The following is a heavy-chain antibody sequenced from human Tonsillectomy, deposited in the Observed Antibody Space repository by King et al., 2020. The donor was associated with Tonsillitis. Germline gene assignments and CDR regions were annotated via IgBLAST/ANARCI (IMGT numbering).Heavy chain of an antibody. V-gene: IGHV3-74*01. CDR2: ITSDGNST. CDR3: ASDYYGSVDN. J-gene: IGHJ4*02. CDR1: GISFSANW. D-gene: IGHD3-10*01. Sequence: VQLVESGGGLVQPGGSLRLSCAASGISFSANWMHWLRHTPGKGLVWVSRITSDGNSTSYADSVKGRFTISRDNAKKMLYLQMNSLRAEDTAVYYCASDYYGSVDNWGRGTLVTVSS.